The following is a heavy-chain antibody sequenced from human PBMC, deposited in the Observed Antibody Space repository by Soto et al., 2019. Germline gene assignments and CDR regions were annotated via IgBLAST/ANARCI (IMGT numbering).Heavy chain of an antibody. CDR2: ISAYNGNT. CDR1: GYTFTSYG. J-gene: IGHJ4*02. CDR3: ARTEYYDFWSGYYTYPGHFDY. D-gene: IGHD3-3*01. V-gene: IGHV1-18*04. Sequence: ASVKVSCKASGYTFTSYGISWVRQAPGQGLEWMGWISAYNGNTNYAQKLQGRVTMTTDTSTSTAYMELRSLRSDGTAVYYCARTEYYDFWSGYYTYPGHFDYWGQGTQVTVSS.